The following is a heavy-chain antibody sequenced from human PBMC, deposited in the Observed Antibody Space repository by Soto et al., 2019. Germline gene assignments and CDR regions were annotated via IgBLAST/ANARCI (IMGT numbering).Heavy chain of an antibody. CDR1: GGSITSANW. CDR2: ISHSWIT. J-gene: IGHJ5*02. V-gene: IGHV4-4*02. CDR3: ARVLRGWFDP. Sequence: SETLSLTCAASGGSITSANWWTWVRQPPGGGLEWIGEISHSWITNYKASLKSRVTTSVGKTKNDVSLKLTSVTAADTAVYDCARVLRGWFDPWGQGTPVTVSS.